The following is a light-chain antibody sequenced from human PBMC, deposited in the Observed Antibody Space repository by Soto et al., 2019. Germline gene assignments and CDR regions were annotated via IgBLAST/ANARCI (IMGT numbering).Light chain of an antibody. V-gene: IGLV3-9*01. CDR1: NIGTKS. CDR2: RDN. CDR3: QVWDSSTVV. J-gene: IGLJ2*01. Sequence: SYELTQPLSVSVALGQTARITCGGNNIGTKSVHWYQQKPGQAPVLVIYRDNNRPSGIPERISGSNSGNTATLTISRAQAGDEADYSCQVWDSSTVVFGGGTKLTVL.